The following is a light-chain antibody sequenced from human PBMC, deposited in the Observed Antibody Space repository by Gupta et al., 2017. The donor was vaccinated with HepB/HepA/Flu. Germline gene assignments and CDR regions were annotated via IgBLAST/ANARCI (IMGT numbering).Light chain of an antibody. J-gene: IGKJ2*01. V-gene: IGKV3-15*01. CDR2: GAS. CDR1: QSVSSN. CDR3: QQYHNWPPYT. Sequence: ILMTQSPATLSVSPGERATLSCRASQSVSSNLAWYQQKPGQAPRLLIYGASSRATGIPARFSGSGSGTEFTLTISSLQSEDFAVYYCQQYHNWPPYTFGQGTKLEIK.